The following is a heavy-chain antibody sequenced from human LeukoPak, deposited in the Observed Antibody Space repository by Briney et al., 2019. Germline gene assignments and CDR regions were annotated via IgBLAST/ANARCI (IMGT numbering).Heavy chain of an antibody. V-gene: IGHV1-46*01. Sequence: ASVTVSCKASGYTFTSYYMHWVRQAPGQGLEWMGIINPSGGSTSYAQKFQGRVTMTRDMSTSTVYMELSSLRSEDTAVYYCARDLTKTPDARNYYYYYYMDVWGKGTTVTVSS. J-gene: IGHJ6*03. CDR3: ARDLTKTPDARNYYYYYYMDV. D-gene: IGHD3-9*01. CDR2: INPSGGST. CDR1: GYTFTSYY.